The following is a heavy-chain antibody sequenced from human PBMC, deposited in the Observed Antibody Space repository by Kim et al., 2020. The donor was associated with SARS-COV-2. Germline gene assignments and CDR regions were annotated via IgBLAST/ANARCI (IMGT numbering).Heavy chain of an antibody. D-gene: IGHD3-22*01. V-gene: IGHV3-11*06. J-gene: IGHJ4*02. CDR3: ALNYYDSSGLGDY. Sequence: YADSGKGRFTISRANAKNSLYLQMNSLRAEDTAVYYCALNYYDSSGLGDYWGQGTLVTVSS.